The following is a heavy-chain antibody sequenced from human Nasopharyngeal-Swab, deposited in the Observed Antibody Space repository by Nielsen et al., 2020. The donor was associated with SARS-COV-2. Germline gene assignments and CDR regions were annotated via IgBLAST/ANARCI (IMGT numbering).Heavy chain of an antibody. CDR2: IYSGGST. Sequence: GGSLRLSCAASGFTVSSNYMSWVRQAPGKGLEWASVIYSGGSTYYADSVKGRFTISRHNSKNTLYLQMNSLRAEDTAVYYCARGSLDYYDSSGLGYWGQGTLVTVSS. D-gene: IGHD3-22*01. CDR1: GFTVSSNY. V-gene: IGHV3-53*04. J-gene: IGHJ4*02. CDR3: ARGSLDYYDSSGLGY.